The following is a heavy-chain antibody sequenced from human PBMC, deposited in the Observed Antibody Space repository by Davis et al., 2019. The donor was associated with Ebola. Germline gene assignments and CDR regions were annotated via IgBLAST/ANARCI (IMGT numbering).Heavy chain of an antibody. CDR3: ARAIVVVSYYFDS. V-gene: IGHV3-48*02. J-gene: IGHJ4*02. CDR1: GFTFSHYS. Sequence: GESLKISCAASGFTFSHYSMSWVRQAPGKGLEWISYISSSSSTIYYADSVKGRFTISRDNAKNSLYLQMSSLRDDDTAEYYCARAIVVVSYYFDSWGLGALVTVSS. CDR2: ISSSSSTI. D-gene: IGHD3-22*01.